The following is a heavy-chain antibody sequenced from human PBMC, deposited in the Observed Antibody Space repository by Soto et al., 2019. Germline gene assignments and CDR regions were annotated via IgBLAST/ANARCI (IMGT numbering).Heavy chain of an antibody. V-gene: IGHV1-69*13. J-gene: IGHJ6*02. CDR3: ARSQMYSFGESSYYYYGMDV. CDR1: GGTFSSYA. CDR2: IIPIFGTA. Sequence: SVKVSCKASGGTFSSYAISWVRQAPGQGLEWMGGIIPIFGTANYAQKFQGRVTITADESTSTAYMELSSLRSEDTAVYYCARSQMYSFGESSYYYYGMDVWGQGTTVTVSS. D-gene: IGHD3-10*01.